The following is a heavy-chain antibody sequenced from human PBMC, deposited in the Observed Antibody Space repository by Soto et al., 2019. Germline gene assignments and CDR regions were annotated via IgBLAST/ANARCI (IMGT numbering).Heavy chain of an antibody. CDR2: IIPILGIA. Sequence: QVQLVQSGAEVKKPGSSVKVSCKASGGTFSSYTISWVRQAPGQGLEWMGRIIPILGIANYAQKFQGRVTITEDKSTRTAYMELSSLRSEDTAVYYCARDRGGHDYGADWGQGTLVTVSS. CDR3: ARDRGGHDYGAD. V-gene: IGHV1-69*08. CDR1: GGTFSSYT. J-gene: IGHJ4*02. D-gene: IGHD4-17*01.